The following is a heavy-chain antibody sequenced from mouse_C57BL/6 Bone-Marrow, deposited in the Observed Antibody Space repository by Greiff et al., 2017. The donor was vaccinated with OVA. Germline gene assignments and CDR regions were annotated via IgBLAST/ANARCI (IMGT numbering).Heavy chain of an antibody. CDR2: ISSGGGYI. D-gene: IGHD1-1*01. CDR3: TGLYYFGFWYFDV. Sequence: EVQLQESGEGLVKPGGSLKLSCAASGFTFSSYAMSWVRQTPEKRLEWVAYISSGGGYIYYADTVKGRFTISRDNARNTLYLQMSSLKSEDTAMYYCTGLYYFGFWYFDVWGTGTTVTVSS. CDR1: GFTFSSYA. V-gene: IGHV5-9-1*02. J-gene: IGHJ1*03.